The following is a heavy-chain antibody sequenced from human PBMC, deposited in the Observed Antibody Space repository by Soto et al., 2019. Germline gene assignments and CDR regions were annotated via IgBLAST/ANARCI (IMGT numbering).Heavy chain of an antibody. CDR3: ARGNNSFDY. J-gene: IGHJ4*02. V-gene: IGHV3-72*01. Sequence: EVHLVESGGGLVQPGGSLRLSCAASGFTFSDHYMDWVRQAPGKVLEWVGRSTNKANGYTTGYAASVKGRFTISRDDSKDSLYLLMDSLKSEDTAVYYCARGNNSFDYWGQGTLVTVSS. CDR2: STNKANGYTT. CDR1: GFTFSDHY.